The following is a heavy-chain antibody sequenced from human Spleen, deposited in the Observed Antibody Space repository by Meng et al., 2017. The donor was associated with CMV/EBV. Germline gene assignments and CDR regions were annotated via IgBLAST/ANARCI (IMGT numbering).Heavy chain of an antibody. J-gene: IGHJ6*02. Sequence: WMHWVRQAPGKGLVWVARINSDGSSTTYADSVKGRFTVSRDNAKNTLFLQMTSLRAEDTAVYYCARAMTGTFWSGYYSYYYYYGMDVWGQGTTVTVSS. CDR2: INSDGSST. V-gene: IGHV3-74*01. CDR1: W. CDR3: ARAMTGTFWSGYYSYYYYYGMDV. D-gene: IGHD3-3*01.